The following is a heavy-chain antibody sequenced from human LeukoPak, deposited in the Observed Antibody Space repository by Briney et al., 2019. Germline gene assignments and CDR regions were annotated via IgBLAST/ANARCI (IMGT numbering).Heavy chain of an antibody. D-gene: IGHD2-21*02. J-gene: IGHJ3*02. Sequence: PGGSLRLSCAASGFTFSSYGMHWVRRAPGKGLEWVAVISYDGSNKYYADSVKGRFTISRDNSKNTLYLQMNSLRAEDTAVYYCAKDISGDWHAFDIWGQGTMVTVSS. CDR1: GFTFSSYG. V-gene: IGHV3-30*18. CDR2: ISYDGSNK. CDR3: AKDISGDWHAFDI.